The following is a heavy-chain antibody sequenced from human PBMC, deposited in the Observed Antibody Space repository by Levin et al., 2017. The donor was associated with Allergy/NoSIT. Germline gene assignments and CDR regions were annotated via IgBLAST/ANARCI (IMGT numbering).Heavy chain of an antibody. V-gene: IGHV3-7*01. Sequence: GGSLRLSCAASGFIFSNFWMTWVRQAPGKGLEWVANIKEDGTEEYHVDSVKGRFTISRDNARNSLYLQMNSLKVEDTAVYYCVRDYHHESSGYRAYYFWGRGTLVTVSS. CDR3: VRDYHHESSGYRAYYF. CDR1: GFIFSNFW. CDR2: IKEDGTEE. J-gene: IGHJ4*02. D-gene: IGHD3-22*01.